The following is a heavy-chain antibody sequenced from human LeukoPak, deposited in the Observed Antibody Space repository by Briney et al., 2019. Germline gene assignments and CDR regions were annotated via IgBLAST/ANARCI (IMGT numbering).Heavy chain of an antibody. CDR1: GFTFSSYG. D-gene: IGHD6-19*01. CDR2: ISSSGSTI. CDR3: ARIPSGWHFDY. V-gene: IGHV3-48*03. J-gene: IGHJ4*02. Sequence: GGSLRLSCAASGFTFSSYGMNWVRQAPGKGLEWVSYISSSGSTIYYAASVKGRFTISRDNAKNSLYLQMNSLRAEDTAVYYCARIPSGWHFDYWGQGTLVTVSS.